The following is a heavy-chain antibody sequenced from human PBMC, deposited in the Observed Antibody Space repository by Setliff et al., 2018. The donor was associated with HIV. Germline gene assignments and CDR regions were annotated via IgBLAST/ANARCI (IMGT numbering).Heavy chain of an antibody. CDR2: IYHSGTT. D-gene: IGHD2-2*03. Sequence: SETLSLTCSVSGCSISSGHYWAWIRQPPGKGLEWIGSIYHSGTTYDNPSLKSRVTISVDSSKNHFSLILISVTAADTAVYYCARDPSDGYGHFDYWGQGALVTVSS. V-gene: IGHV4-38-2*02. CDR3: ARDPSDGYGHFDY. J-gene: IGHJ4*02. CDR1: GCSISSGHY.